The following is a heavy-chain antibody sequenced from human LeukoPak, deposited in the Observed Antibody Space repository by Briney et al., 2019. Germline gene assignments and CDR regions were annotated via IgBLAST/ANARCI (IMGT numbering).Heavy chain of an antibody. CDR1: GFTFSDYY. CDR3: ARDLPRNYDYVWGSYRPLDY. Sequence: GGSLRLSCAASGFTFSDYYMSWIRQAPGKGLEWVSYISSSGSTIYYADSVKGRFTISRDNAKNSLYLQMSSLRAEDTAVYYCARDLPRNYDYVWGSYRPLDYWGQGTLVTVSS. CDR2: ISSSGSTI. D-gene: IGHD3-16*02. J-gene: IGHJ4*02. V-gene: IGHV3-11*01.